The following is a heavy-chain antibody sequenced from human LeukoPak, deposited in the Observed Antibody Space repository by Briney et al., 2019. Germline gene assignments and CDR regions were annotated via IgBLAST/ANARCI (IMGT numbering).Heavy chain of an antibody. V-gene: IGHV3-30*18. Sequence: PGGSLRLSCAASGFTFSSYWMSWVRQAPGKGLEWVAVISYDGSNKYYADSVKGRFTISRDNSKNTLYLQMNSLRAEDTAVYYCAKTIVATIHGPRWKSDAFDIWGQGTMVTVSS. CDR1: GFTFSSYW. CDR3: AKTIVATIHGPRWKSDAFDI. CDR2: ISYDGSNK. J-gene: IGHJ3*02. D-gene: IGHD5-12*01.